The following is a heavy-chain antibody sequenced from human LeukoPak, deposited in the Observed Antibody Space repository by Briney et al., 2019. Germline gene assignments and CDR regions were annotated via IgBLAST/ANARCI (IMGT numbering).Heavy chain of an antibody. J-gene: IGHJ4*02. CDR1: GASIRSFY. V-gene: IGHV4-59*01. Sequence: SETLSLTCTVSGASIRSFYWSWIRQTLGKGLEYIGHIYYSGTTKYNPSLESRVSISVDTSKSQFSLKLSSVTAADTAVYYCARDWILDYWGQGTLVTVSS. CDR2: IYYSGTT. D-gene: IGHD1-1*01. CDR3: ARDWILDY.